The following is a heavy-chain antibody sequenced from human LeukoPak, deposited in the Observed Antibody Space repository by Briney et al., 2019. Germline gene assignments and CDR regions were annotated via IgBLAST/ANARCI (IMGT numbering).Heavy chain of an antibody. Sequence: PGGSLRLSCAASGFTFSSYWMTWVRQAPGKGLEWVGKIKQDGSEKDYVDSVKGRLTISRENAKNSLYLQMNSLRAEDTAVYYCARVGGWLFSRFGAFDIWGQGTMVTVSS. CDR1: GFTFSSYW. V-gene: IGHV3-7*01. CDR3: ARVGGWLFSRFGAFDI. CDR2: IKQDGSEK. J-gene: IGHJ3*02. D-gene: IGHD3-22*01.